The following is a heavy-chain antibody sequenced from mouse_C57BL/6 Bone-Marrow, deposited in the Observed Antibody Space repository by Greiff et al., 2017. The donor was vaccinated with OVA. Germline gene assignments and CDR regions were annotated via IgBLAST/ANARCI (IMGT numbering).Heavy chain of an antibody. CDR3: AREEGSGYCFDY. J-gene: IGHJ2*01. CDR1: GYAFSSYW. CDR2: IYPGDGDT. Sequence: QVQLQQSGAELVKPGASVKISCKASGYAFSSYWMNWVKQRPGKGLEWIGQIYPGDGDTNYNGKFKGKATLTADKSSSTAYMQLSSLTSEDSAVYFCAREEGSGYCFDYWGQGTTLTVSS. D-gene: IGHD3-2*02. V-gene: IGHV1-80*01.